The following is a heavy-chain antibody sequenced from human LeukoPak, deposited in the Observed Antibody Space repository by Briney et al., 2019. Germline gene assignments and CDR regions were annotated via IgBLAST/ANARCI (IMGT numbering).Heavy chain of an antibody. CDR3: ARGDTAMVTPRYFQH. J-gene: IGHJ1*01. CDR1: GGSISSCD. V-gene: IGHV4-59*13. D-gene: IGHD5-18*01. CDR2: IYYSGST. Sequence: PSETLSLTCTVSGGSISSCDWSWLRQPPGKGLEWVGYIYYSGSTNYNPSLKSRVTISVATSKSQFSLKLSSVTAAATAVYYCARGDTAMVTPRYFQHWGQGTLVTVSS.